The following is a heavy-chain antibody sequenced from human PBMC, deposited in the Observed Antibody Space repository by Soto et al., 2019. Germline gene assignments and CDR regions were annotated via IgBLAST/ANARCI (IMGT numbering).Heavy chain of an antibody. CDR1: GGTFSSYA. CDR2: IIPSFGTA. Sequence: SVKVSCKASGGTFSSYAISWERQAPGQGLEWMGGIIPSFGTANYAQKFQGRVTITAGESTSTAYMELSSLRSKDTAVYYCARQRYFDWLLFDYWGQGTLVTVSS. D-gene: IGHD3-9*01. J-gene: IGHJ4*02. CDR3: ARQRYFDWLLFDY. V-gene: IGHV1-69*13.